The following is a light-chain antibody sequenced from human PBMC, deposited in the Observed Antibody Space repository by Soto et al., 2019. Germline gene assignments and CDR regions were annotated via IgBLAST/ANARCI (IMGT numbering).Light chain of an antibody. J-gene: IGKJ1*01. V-gene: IGKV3-15*01. CDR2: GAS. Sequence: EIVMTQSPATLSVSPGERATLSCSARQSVSSNLAWYQQKPGQAPRLLIYGASTRATGIPARFSGSGSGTEFTLTISSLQSEDFAVYYCQQYNNWPWTFAQGTKVEIK. CDR1: QSVSSN. CDR3: QQYNNWPWT.